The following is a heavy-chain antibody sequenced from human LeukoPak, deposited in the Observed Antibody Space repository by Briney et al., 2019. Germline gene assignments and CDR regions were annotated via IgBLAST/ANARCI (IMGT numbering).Heavy chain of an antibody. CDR3: VRGEMATIYFDY. J-gene: IGHJ4*02. CDR1: GGSISSGGYY. V-gene: IGHV4-31*03. CDR2: IYYSGST. D-gene: IGHD5-24*01. Sequence: SETLSLTCTVSGGSISSGGYYWSWIRQHPGKGLEWIGYIYYSGSTYYNPSLKSRVTISVDTSKNQFSLKLSSVTAADTAVYYCVRGEMATIYFDYWGQGTLVTVSS.